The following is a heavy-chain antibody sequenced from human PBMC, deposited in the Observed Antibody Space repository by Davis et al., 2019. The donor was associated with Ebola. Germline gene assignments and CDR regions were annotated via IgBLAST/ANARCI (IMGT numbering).Heavy chain of an antibody. CDR3: ARETYYYGSGSYSYGMDV. CDR2: ISSSSSYI. Sequence: GGSLRLSCAASGFTFISYSMNWVRQAPGKGLEWVSSISSSSSYIYYAASVKGRFTISRDNAKNTLYLQMNSLRAEDTAVYYCARETYYYGSGSYSYGMDVWGQGTTVTVSS. V-gene: IGHV3-21*01. D-gene: IGHD3-10*01. J-gene: IGHJ6*02. CDR1: GFTFISYS.